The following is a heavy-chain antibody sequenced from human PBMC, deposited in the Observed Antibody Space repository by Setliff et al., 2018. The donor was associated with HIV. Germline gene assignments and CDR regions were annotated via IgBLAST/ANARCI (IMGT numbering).Heavy chain of an antibody. V-gene: IGHV4-30-2*01. D-gene: IGHD6-13*01. Sequence: SETLSLTCAVSGGSMRSSGYSWTWIRQAPGKGLEWVGYIYYNGNAYYNPSLKSRVAISVDRSKNQFSLKLSSVTAADTAVYYCARGLYSSSWYGSYWFDPWGQGTLVTVSS. CDR2: IYYNGNA. CDR1: GGSMRSSGYS. CDR3: ARGLYSSSWYGSYWFDP. J-gene: IGHJ5*02.